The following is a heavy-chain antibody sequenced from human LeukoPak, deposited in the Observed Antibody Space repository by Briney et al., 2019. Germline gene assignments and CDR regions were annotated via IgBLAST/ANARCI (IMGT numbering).Heavy chain of an antibody. Sequence: GGSLRLSCAASGFSVSNSYMYWVRQAPGKGLEWVSFFYKGDSTYYADSVKGRFTISRDNSKNTLYLQMNSLRAEDTAVYYCAKVHAYSSGWYPTFFDYWGQGTLVTVSS. J-gene: IGHJ4*02. V-gene: IGHV3-53*01. CDR1: GFSVSNSY. CDR3: AKVHAYSSGWYPTFFDY. D-gene: IGHD6-19*01. CDR2: FYKGDST.